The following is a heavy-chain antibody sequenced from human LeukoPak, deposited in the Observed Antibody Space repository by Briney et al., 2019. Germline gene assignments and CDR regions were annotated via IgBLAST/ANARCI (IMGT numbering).Heavy chain of an antibody. Sequence: SETLSLTCTVSGGSISSTTYYWGWIRQPPGKGLEWIGSIYYSGSTYYNPSLKSRVTISVDTSKNQFSLKLSSVTAADTAVYYCARVRASGSYYSGYWGQGTLVTVSS. CDR3: ARVRASGSYYSGY. CDR1: GGSISSTTYY. J-gene: IGHJ4*02. CDR2: IYYSGST. V-gene: IGHV4-39*07. D-gene: IGHD3-10*01.